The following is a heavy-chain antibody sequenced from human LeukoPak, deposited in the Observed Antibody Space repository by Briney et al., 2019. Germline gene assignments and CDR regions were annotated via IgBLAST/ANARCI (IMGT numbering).Heavy chain of an antibody. CDR1: GFTFSSYW. J-gene: IGHJ6*03. V-gene: IGHV3-7*01. CDR3: ARLGRSWFGEYYYHYMDV. Sequence: PGGSLRLSCAASGFTFSSYWMSWVRQAPGKGLEWVANIKQDGSEKYYVDSVKGRFTISRDNAEKSLHLQMDSLRAEDAALYYCARLGRSWFGEYYYHYMDVWGKGTTVTVSS. D-gene: IGHD3-10*01. CDR2: IKQDGSEK.